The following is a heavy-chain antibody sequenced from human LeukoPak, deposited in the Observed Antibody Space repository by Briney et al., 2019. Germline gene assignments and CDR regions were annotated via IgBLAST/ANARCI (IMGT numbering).Heavy chain of an antibody. V-gene: IGHV4-31*03. Sequence: PSETLSLTCTVCGGSISSGGHSWSWIRQHPAKGLEWIGYIYFSGSAYYNPSLESRVTISKDTSKNQFSLKLTSVTAADTAVYYCARGSLRLFDYWAQGTLVTVSS. J-gene: IGHJ4*02. CDR1: GGSISSGGHS. CDR2: IYFSGSA. D-gene: IGHD5/OR15-5a*01. CDR3: ARGSLRLFDY.